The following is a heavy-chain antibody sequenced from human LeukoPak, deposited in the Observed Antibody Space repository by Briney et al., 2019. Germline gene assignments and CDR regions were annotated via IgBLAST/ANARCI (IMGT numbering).Heavy chain of an antibody. CDR1: GFTFNNYG. V-gene: IGHV3-33*07. D-gene: IGHD5-24*01. CDR3: ARDLEMATSIRGFDY. J-gene: IGHJ4*02. CDR2: IWYDGSNK. Sequence: GGSLRLSCAASGFTFNNYGMYWVRQAPGKGLGWVAVIWYDGSNKYYADSVKGRFTISRDNSKNTLYLQVNSLRAEDTAVYYCARDLEMATSIRGFDYWGQGTLVTVSS.